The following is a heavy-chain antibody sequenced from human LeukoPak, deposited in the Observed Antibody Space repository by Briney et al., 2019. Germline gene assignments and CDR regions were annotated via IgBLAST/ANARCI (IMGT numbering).Heavy chain of an antibody. CDR2: IYYSGST. J-gene: IGHJ6*02. CDR1: GGSISSYY. CDR3: ARFGITMIVVAEDGMDV. V-gene: IGHV4-59*08. D-gene: IGHD3-22*01. Sequence: SETLSLTCTVSGGSISSYYWSWIRQPPGKGLEWIGYIYYSGSTNYNPSLKSRVTISVDTSKNQFSLKLSSVTAADTAVYYCARFGITMIVVAEDGMDVWGQGTTVTVSS.